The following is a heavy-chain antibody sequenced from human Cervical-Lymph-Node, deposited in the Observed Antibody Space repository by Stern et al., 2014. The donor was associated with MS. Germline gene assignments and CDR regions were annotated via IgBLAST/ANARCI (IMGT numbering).Heavy chain of an antibody. Sequence: VQLQESGPGLVKPSETLSLTCTVSGGSISSYYWNWIRQPAGKGLEWIGRIDPSGTTNYNPSLERRVTMSLDTSKNQFSLKLRSVTAADTAVYYCASSTGRYDFDPWGQGTLVTVSS. V-gene: IGHV4-4*07. CDR3: ASSTGRYDFDP. D-gene: IGHD3-16*01. CDR1: GGSISSYY. J-gene: IGHJ5*02. CDR2: IDPSGTT.